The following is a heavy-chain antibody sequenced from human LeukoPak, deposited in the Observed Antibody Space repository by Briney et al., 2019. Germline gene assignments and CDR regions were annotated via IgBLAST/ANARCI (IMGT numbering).Heavy chain of an antibody. CDR1: GFTFSSYA. Sequence: GGSLRLSCAASGFTFSSYAMSWVRQAPGKGLEWVSVISGGGGGTYYADSVQGRLTISRDNSKNTLYLQMIGLRAEDTAVYYCAKHVTIYSHFDYWGQGTLVTVSS. J-gene: IGHJ4*02. CDR3: AKHVTIYSHFDY. V-gene: IGHV3-23*01. CDR2: ISGGGGGT. D-gene: IGHD3-3*01.